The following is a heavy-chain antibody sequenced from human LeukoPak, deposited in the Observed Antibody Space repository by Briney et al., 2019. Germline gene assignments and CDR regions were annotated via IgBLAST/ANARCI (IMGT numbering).Heavy chain of an antibody. CDR1: GFTFSSYS. D-gene: IGHD1-26*01. Sequence: PGGSLRLSCAASGFTFSSYSMDWVRQAPGKGREWVSSISSSSSYIYYADSVKGRFTISRDNAKNSLYLQMNSLRAEDTAVYYCAREDSGSYLDAFDIWGQGTMVTVSS. J-gene: IGHJ3*02. V-gene: IGHV3-21*01. CDR3: AREDSGSYLDAFDI. CDR2: ISSSSSYI.